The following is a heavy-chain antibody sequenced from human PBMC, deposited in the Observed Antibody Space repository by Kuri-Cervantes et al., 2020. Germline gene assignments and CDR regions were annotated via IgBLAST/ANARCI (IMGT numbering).Heavy chain of an antibody. Sequence: ESLKISCTVSGGSISRSSYYWGWIRQSPGKGLEWIGSMYYSGSTYYNPSLKSRVTMSVDTSKNQFSLKLSSVTAADTAVYYCARVARYSSSWPEYFQHWGQGTLVTVSS. CDR3: ARVARYSSSWPEYFQH. J-gene: IGHJ1*01. V-gene: IGHV4-39*07. CDR1: GGSISRSSYY. D-gene: IGHD6-13*01. CDR2: MYYSGST.